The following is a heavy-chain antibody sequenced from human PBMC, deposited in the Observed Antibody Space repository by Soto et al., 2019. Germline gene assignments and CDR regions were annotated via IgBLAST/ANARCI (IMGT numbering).Heavy chain of an antibody. V-gene: IGHV4-34*01. D-gene: IGHD4-4*01. CDR2: IKHSGST. J-gene: IGHJ6*02. Sequence: SETLSLTCGVDGGSFSGYYWSWIRQPPGKGLEWIGEIKHSGSTNYNPSLTSRVTISVDASKSQFSLKLSSVTAADAAVYYCARQAVSTGYYYYYGLDVWGQGTTVTVSS. CDR3: ARQAVSTGYYYYYGLDV. CDR1: GGSFSGYY.